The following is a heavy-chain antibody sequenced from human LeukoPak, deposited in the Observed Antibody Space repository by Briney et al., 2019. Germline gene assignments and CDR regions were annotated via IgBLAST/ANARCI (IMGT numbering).Heavy chain of an antibody. CDR3: ARGTGYCSSTSCYGAYYYYYYYMDV. Sequence: SETLSLTCTVSGGSISSYYWSWIRQPAGKGLEWIGRIYTSGSTNYNPSLKSRVTMSVDTSKNQFSLKLSSVTAADTAVYYCARGTGYCSSTSCYGAYYYYYYYMDVWGKGTTVTVSS. CDR2: IYTSGST. J-gene: IGHJ6*03. V-gene: IGHV4-4*07. CDR1: GGSISSYY. D-gene: IGHD2-2*01.